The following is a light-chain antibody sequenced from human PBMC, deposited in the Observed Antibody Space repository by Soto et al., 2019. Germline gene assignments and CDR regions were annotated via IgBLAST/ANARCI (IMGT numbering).Light chain of an antibody. Sequence: QLVLTQSPSASASLGVSVKLTCTLSSGHSSYAIAWHQQQPEKGPRYLMKLNSDGSHSKGDGIPDRFSGSSSGAERYLTISSLQSEDEADYYCQTWGTGTWVFGGGTKVTVL. V-gene: IGLV4-69*01. J-gene: IGLJ3*02. CDR2: LNSDGSH. CDR3: QTWGTGTWV. CDR1: SGHSSYA.